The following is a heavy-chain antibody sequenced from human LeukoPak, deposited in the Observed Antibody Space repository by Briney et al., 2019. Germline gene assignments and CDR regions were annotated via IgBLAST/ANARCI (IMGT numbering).Heavy chain of an antibody. Sequence: SQTLSLTCAVSGGSISSGGYSWSWIRQPPGKGLEWIGYIYHSGSTYYNPSLKSRVTISVDRSKNQFSLKLSSVTAADTAVYYCARLPPTVTTGFDYWGQGTLVTVSS. D-gene: IGHD4-17*01. CDR3: ARLPPTVTTGFDY. CDR2: IYHSGST. J-gene: IGHJ4*02. V-gene: IGHV4-30-2*01. CDR1: GGSISSGGYS.